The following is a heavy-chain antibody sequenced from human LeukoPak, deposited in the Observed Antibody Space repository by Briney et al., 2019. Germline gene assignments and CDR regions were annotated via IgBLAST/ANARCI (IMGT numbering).Heavy chain of an antibody. Sequence: PGGSLRLSCAASGFTFSNYWMYWVRQAPGKGLVWVSRMNSDGSTTNYADSVKDRFTISRDNAKNTLHLQMNSLRAEDTAVYYCAKLSWSSDFDYWGQGTLVTVSS. D-gene: IGHD2/OR15-2a*01. CDR3: AKLSWSSDFDY. CDR2: MNSDGSTT. V-gene: IGHV3-74*01. J-gene: IGHJ4*02. CDR1: GFTFSNYW.